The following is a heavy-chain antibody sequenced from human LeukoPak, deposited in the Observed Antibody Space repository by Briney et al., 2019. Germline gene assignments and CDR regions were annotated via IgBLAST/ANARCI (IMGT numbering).Heavy chain of an antibody. Sequence: SETLSLTCAVYGGSFSGYYWSWIRQPPGKGLEWIGEINHSGSTNYNPSLKSRVTIPVDTSKNQFSLKLSSVTAADTAVYYCARGPFSYYYGSGSRYYAFDIWGQGTMVTVSS. J-gene: IGHJ3*02. V-gene: IGHV4-34*01. CDR3: ARGPFSYYYGSGSRYYAFDI. CDR2: INHSGST. D-gene: IGHD3-10*01. CDR1: GGSFSGYY.